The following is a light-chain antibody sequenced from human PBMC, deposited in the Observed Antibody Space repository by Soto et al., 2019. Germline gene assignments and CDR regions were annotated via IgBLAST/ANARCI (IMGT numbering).Light chain of an antibody. Sequence: DIQMTQSPSSLSASVGDRVTITCRASQGISTYLNWYLHKPGRTPELLIHGASRLQSGVPARFSGSGSGTDFTLSINSLQPEDFATYYCQQAYSFPITFGQGTRLEIK. V-gene: IGKV1-39*01. J-gene: IGKJ5*01. CDR1: QGISTY. CDR2: GAS. CDR3: QQAYSFPIT.